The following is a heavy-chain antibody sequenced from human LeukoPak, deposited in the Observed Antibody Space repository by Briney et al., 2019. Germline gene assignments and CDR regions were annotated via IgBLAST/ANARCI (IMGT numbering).Heavy chain of an antibody. CDR1: GFTFSDYY. Sequence: GGSLRLSCAASGFTFSDYYMSWIRQTPGKGLEWLAYISGSSSDIYYADSVKGRFTISRDNAKNSLFLQMSGLRPEDTALYYCATDPRLLIYWGHGTLVTVSS. CDR2: ISGSSSDI. D-gene: IGHD2-21*01. V-gene: IGHV3-11*01. J-gene: IGHJ4*01. CDR3: ATDPRLLIY.